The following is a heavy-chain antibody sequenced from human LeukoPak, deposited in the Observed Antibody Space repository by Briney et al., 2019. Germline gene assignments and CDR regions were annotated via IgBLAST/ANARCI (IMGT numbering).Heavy chain of an antibody. V-gene: IGHV1-69*13. J-gene: IGHJ4*02. CDR3: ARDSSRGGYNPYFLDY. CDR2: IIPIFGTA. CDR1: GGTFSIYA. Sequence: SVKVSCKASGGTFSIYAISWVRQAPGQGLEWMGGIIPIFGTANYAQKFQGRVTITADESTSTAYMELSSLRSEDTAVYYCARDSSRGGYNPYFLDYWGQGTLVTVSS. D-gene: IGHD5-24*01.